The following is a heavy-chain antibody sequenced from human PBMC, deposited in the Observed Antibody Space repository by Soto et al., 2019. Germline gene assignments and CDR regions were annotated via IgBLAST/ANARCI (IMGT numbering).Heavy chain of an antibody. CDR1: GFTFSSYA. D-gene: IGHD5-12*01. Sequence: LSLTCAASGFTFSSYAMSWVRQAPGKGLEWVSAISGSGGSTYYADSVKGRFTISRDNSKNTLYLQMNSLRAEDTAVYYCAKDLRLEWLRFEFDYWGQGTLVTVSS. CDR3: AKDLRLEWLRFEFDY. CDR2: ISGSGGST. J-gene: IGHJ4*02. V-gene: IGHV3-23*01.